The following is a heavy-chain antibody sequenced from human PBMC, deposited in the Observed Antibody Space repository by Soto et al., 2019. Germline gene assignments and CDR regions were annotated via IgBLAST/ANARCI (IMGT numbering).Heavy chain of an antibody. Sequence: PGGSLRLSCAASGFSFSSSGMHWVRQAPGKGLEWVAVIWYNGDKKYYGDSVRGRFTISRDNSKNTLHLEMNSLRAEDTAVYYFEGDTTGFFDYWGQGTLVTVSS. V-gene: IGHV3-33*03. J-gene: IGHJ4*02. D-gene: IGHD3-9*01. CDR1: GFSFSSSG. CDR2: IWYNGDKK. CDR3: EGDTTGFFDY.